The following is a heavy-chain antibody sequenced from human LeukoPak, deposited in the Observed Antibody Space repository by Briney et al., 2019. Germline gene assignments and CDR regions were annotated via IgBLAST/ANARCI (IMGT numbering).Heavy chain of an antibody. D-gene: IGHD3-3*01. CDR2: ISGSGGST. J-gene: IGHJ4*02. V-gene: IGHV3-23*01. Sequence: GGSLRLSCAASGFTFSSYAMSWVRQAPGKGLEWVSAISGSGGSTYYADSVKGRFTISGDNSKNTLYLQMNSLRAEDTAVYYCAKDRTYYDFWSGYYNQYYFDYWGQGTLVTVSS. CDR3: AKDRTYYDFWSGYYNQYYFDY. CDR1: GFTFSSYA.